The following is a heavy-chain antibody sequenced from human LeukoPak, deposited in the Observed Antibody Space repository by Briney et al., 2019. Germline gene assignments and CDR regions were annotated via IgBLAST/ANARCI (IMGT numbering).Heavy chain of an antibody. CDR1: GYTFTSYG. D-gene: IGHD6-13*01. CDR3: VKRAAAGTVH. V-gene: IGHV1-18*01. J-gene: IGHJ4*02. CDR2: ISAYNGNT. Sequence: GASVKVSCKASGYTFTSYGISWVRQAPGQGLEWMGWISAYNGNTNYAQKLQGRVTMTTDTSTSTAYMELRSLRAEDTAVYYCVKRAAAGTVHWGQGTLVTVSS.